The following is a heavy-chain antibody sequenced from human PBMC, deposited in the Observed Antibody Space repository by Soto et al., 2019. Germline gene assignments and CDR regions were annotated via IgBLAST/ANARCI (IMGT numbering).Heavy chain of an antibody. CDR3: ARQGFLYCSGGSCSAYYYYGMDV. D-gene: IGHD2-15*01. J-gene: IGHJ6*02. CDR2: IHYRGST. CDR1: GGSISSSSYY. V-gene: IGHV4-39*01. Sequence: QLQLQESGPGLVKPSETLSLTCTVSGGSISSSSYYWGWIRQPPGKGLEWIGSIHYRGSTYYNPSLKRRVTISVNTTKNQFSLKLSSVTAADTAVYYCARQGFLYCSGGSCSAYYYYGMDVWGQGTTVTVSS.